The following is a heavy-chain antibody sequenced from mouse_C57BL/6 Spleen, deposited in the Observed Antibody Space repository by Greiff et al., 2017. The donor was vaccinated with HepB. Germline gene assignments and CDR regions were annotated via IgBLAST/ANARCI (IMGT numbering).Heavy chain of an antibody. V-gene: IGHV1-42*01. CDR3: ARIDYDGYRWYFDV. Sequence: EVQVVESGPELVKPGASVKISCKASGYSFTGYYMNWVKQSPEKSLEWIGEINPSTGGTTYNQKFKAKATLTVDKSSSTAYMQLKSLTSEDSAVYYCARIDYDGYRWYFDVWGTGTTVTVSS. D-gene: IGHD2-2*01. CDR1: GYSFTGYY. J-gene: IGHJ1*03. CDR2: INPSTGGT.